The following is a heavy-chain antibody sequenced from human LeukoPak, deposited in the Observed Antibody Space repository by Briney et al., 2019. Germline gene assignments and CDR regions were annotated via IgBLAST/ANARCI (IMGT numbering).Heavy chain of an antibody. D-gene: IGHD6-13*01. CDR1: GFPFSSYG. V-gene: IGHV3-30*18. CDR2: ISYDGANK. Sequence: PGRSLRLSCAASGFPFSSYGMHWVRQAPGKGLEWVSFISYDGANKYYADSVKGRFTISRDNPKNTLYLQMNSLRGDDTGMYFCAKDSSSSNYYYGLDVWGQGTTVTVSS. CDR3: AKDSSSSNYYYGLDV. J-gene: IGHJ6*02.